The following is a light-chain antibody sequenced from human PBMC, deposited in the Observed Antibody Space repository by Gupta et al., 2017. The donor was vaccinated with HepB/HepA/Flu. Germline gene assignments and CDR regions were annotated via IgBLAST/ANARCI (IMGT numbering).Light chain of an antibody. J-gene: IGLJ2*01. CDR1: ALPKQY. CDR2: KDS. CDR3: QLQASSGTWVV. Sequence: SYELTQPPSVSVCPGQTARITCSGDALPKQYAYWYQQKPGQAPVRRIYKDSESPSGIPERFLCCTSGTNVTSLTRGVQAEEEADEYCQLQASSGTWVVFGGGTKLTVL. V-gene: IGLV3-25*02.